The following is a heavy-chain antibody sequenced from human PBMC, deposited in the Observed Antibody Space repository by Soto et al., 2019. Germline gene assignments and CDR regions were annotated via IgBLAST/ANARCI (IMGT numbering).Heavy chain of an antibody. CDR2: IYYSGST. V-gene: IGHV4-30-4*08. CDR1: GGSISSGGYY. Sequence: SETLSLTCTVSGGSISSGGYYWSWIRQHPGKGLEWIGYIYYSGSTYYNPSLKSRVTISVDTSKNQFSLKLSSVTAADTAVYYCARGGYSSSWYLRWFDPWGQGTLVTVSS. J-gene: IGHJ5*02. CDR3: ARGGYSSSWYLRWFDP. D-gene: IGHD6-13*01.